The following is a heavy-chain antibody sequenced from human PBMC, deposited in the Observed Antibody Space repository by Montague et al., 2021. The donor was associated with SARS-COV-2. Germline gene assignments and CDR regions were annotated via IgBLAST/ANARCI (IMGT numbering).Heavy chain of an antibody. J-gene: IGHJ6*02. CDR2: IYHNGST. Sequence: SXTLSLTCTVSGGSISSYYWTWIRQPPGKGLESIGYIYHNGSTKYNPSLKSRVTISVDTSKNQFSLKLSSVSVADTAVYYCARGGGNSADYYNYTMDVWGQGTTVTVFS. CDR1: GGSISSYY. D-gene: IGHD4-23*01. V-gene: IGHV4-59*01. CDR3: ARGGGNSADYYNYTMDV.